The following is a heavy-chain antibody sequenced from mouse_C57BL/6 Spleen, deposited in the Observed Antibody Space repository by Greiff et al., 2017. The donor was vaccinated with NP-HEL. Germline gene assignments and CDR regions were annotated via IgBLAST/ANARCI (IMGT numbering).Heavy chain of an antibody. CDR1: GYSFTGYF. V-gene: IGHV1-20*01. CDR2: INPYNGDT. CDR3: AREDYFDY. Sequence: EVKLMESGPELVKPGDSVKISCKASGYSFTGYFMNWVMQSHGKSLEWIGRINPYNGDTFYNQKFKGKATLTVDKSSSTAHMELRSLTSEDSAVYYCAREDYFDYWGQGTTLTVSS. J-gene: IGHJ2*01.